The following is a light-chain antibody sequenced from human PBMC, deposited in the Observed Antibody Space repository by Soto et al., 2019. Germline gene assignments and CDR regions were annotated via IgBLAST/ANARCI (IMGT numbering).Light chain of an antibody. Sequence: EIVLTQSPVPLSLSPGERATLSCRASQTVSRMYLSWFQQKPGQAPRLLIYGTSTRATGIPVRFSGSVSGTDFTLTIIRNQPEDVTVYFWHQHFNMPGTFGQGIKVEIK. CDR2: GTS. V-gene: IGKV3D-7*01. J-gene: IGKJ1*01. CDR1: QTVSRMY. CDR3: HQHFNMPGT.